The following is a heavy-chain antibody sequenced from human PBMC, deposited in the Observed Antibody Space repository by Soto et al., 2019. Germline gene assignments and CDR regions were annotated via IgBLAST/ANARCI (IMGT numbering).Heavy chain of an antibody. CDR2: MNPNNGNT. V-gene: IGHV1-8*01. CDR1: GYTFSSYD. D-gene: IGHD7-27*01. Sequence: VKVSCKASGYTFSSYDINWMRQATGQGLEWMGWMNPNNGNTGYAQKFQGRVTMTRDTSVSTAYMELSSLRPEDTAVYYCARNTRQTGDFDYWGLGTLVTVSS. CDR3: ARNTRQTGDFDY. J-gene: IGHJ4*02.